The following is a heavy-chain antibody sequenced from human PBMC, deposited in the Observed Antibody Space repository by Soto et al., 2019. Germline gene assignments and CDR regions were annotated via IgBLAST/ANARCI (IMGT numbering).Heavy chain of an antibody. Sequence: SVKVSCKSSRGTFTTDAISWVRQAPGQGLEWMGVIIPVFGPPTYAQRFQGRVTISADESTSTAHLELSNLRSEDTAIYYCVRGGHNSGWYRTFDFWGQGTLVTVYS. J-gene: IGHJ4*02. CDR3: VRGGHNSGWYRTFDF. CDR1: RGTFTTDA. D-gene: IGHD6-13*01. V-gene: IGHV1-69*13. CDR2: IIPVFGPP.